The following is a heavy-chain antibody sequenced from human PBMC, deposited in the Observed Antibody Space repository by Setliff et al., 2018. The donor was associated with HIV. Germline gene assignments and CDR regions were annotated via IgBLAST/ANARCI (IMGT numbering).Heavy chain of an antibody. CDR2: VTHSGST. V-gene: IGHV4-34*01. J-gene: IGHJ4*02. CDR1: GGSLSGFY. CDR3: ARLHLRVPPSIFDY. D-gene: IGHD2-2*01. Sequence: SETLSLTCAVYGGSLSGFYWTFIRQPPGKGLEWIGEVTHSGSTTYDPSLKSRITISVDTSKNQFSLKLTSVTAADTAVYFCARLHLRVPPSIFDYWSPGTMVTVSS.